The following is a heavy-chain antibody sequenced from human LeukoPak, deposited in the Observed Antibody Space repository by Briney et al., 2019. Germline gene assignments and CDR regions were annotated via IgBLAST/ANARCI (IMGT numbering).Heavy chain of an antibody. J-gene: IGHJ5*02. CDR1: GFTVTSSY. D-gene: IGHD3-22*01. V-gene: IGHV3-66*02. Sequence: GGSLRLSCAASGFTVTSSYMSWVRQAPGKGLEWVAVLYSGGHTYYAGSVRGRFTISRDTSKNTLYLQMDSLRSEDTAEYYCARARCDSCGYGSWGQGTLVTVFS. CDR3: ARARCDSCGYGS. CDR2: LYSGGHT.